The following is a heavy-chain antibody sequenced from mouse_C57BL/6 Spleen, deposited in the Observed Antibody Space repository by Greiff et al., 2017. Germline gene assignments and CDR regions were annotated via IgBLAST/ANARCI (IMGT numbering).Heavy chain of an antibody. J-gene: IGHJ4*01. D-gene: IGHD2-4*01. CDR1: GFTFSDFY. V-gene: IGHV7-1*01. CDR3: ARDAEDYDNYYAMDY. Sequence: EVKVVESGGGLVQSGRSLRLSCATSGFTFSDFYMEWVRQAPGKGLEWIAASRNKANDYTTEYSASVKGRFIVSRDTSQSIIYLQMNALRAEDTAIYYCARDAEDYDNYYAMDYWGQGTSVTVSS. CDR2: SRNKANDYTT.